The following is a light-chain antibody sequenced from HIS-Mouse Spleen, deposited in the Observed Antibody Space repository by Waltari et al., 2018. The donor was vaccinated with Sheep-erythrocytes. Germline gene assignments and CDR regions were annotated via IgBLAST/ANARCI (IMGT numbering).Light chain of an antibody. CDR1: SSDVGSYNL. CDR3: CSYAGSNTPWV. Sequence: QSALTQPASVSGSPGQSITISCTGTSSDVGSYNLVSWYQQPPGKAPKLMIYEGSKRTSGVSNRFSGYKSGNTASLTISGLQAEDEADYYCCSYAGSNTPWVFGGGTKLTVL. V-gene: IGLV2-23*01. CDR2: EGS. J-gene: IGLJ3*02.